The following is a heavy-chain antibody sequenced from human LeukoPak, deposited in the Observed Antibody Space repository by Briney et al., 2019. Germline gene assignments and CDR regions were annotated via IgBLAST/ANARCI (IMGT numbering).Heavy chain of an antibody. Sequence: SETLSLTCTVSGGSISSHYWSWIRQPPGKGLEWIGYIYNSGSTNYNPSLKSRVTISVDTSKNQFSLKLSSVTAADTAVCYCARVGGDYDILTGYYPHNWFDPWGQGTLVTVSS. CDR1: GGSISSHY. V-gene: IGHV4-59*11. CDR3: ARVGGDYDILTGYYPHNWFDP. CDR2: IYNSGST. J-gene: IGHJ5*02. D-gene: IGHD3-9*01.